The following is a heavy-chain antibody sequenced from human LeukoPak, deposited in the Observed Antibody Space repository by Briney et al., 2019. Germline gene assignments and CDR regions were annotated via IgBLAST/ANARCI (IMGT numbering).Heavy chain of an antibody. CDR3: ARHRGSIFEGYMDV. Sequence: GGSLRLSCAASGFTLGNHGMHWVRQAPGKGLEWVALIFSNGVNKYYADSVKGRSTISRDTSKNTLFLEMESLRTEDTAVYYCARHRGSIFEGYMDVWGKGTTVTVSS. V-gene: IGHV3-33*01. CDR1: GFTLGNHG. D-gene: IGHD3-9*01. J-gene: IGHJ6*03. CDR2: IFSNGVNK.